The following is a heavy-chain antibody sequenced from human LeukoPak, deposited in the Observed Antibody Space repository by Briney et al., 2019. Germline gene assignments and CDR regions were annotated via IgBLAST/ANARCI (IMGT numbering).Heavy chain of an antibody. CDR3: TRYYDSSGYYYYYYMDV. D-gene: IGHD3-22*01. Sequence: GGSLRLSCAASGFTLSNAWMSWVRQAPGKGLEWVGRIKSKTEGGTTNYAAPVKGRFTISRDDSKNTLYLQMNSLKTEDTAVYYCTRYYDSSGYYYYYYMDVWGKGTTVTVSS. CDR1: GFTLSNAW. CDR2: IKSKTEGGTT. J-gene: IGHJ6*03. V-gene: IGHV3-15*01.